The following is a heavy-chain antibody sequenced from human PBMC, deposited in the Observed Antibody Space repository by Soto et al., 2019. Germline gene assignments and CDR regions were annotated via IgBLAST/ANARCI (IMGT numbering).Heavy chain of an antibody. Sequence: GGSRSLSCAASGVSCSSCALNCVRQAPGKGLERLAAISGSGGITYYADAVKCRFTITRDHSNNTLYLQMNSLRTEDTVVYYCTKVWCPHQLSDAPLDYYFDYWGQGTLVTVSS. V-gene: IGHV3-23*01. CDR2: ISGSGGIT. CDR1: GVSCSSCA. CDR3: TKVWCPHQLSDAPLDYYFDY. J-gene: IGHJ4*02. D-gene: IGHD2-2*01.